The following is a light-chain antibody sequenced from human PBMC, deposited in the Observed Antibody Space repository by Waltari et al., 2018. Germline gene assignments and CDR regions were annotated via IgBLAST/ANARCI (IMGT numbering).Light chain of an antibody. J-gene: IGKJ1*01. CDR1: PSLLYTSNVTNY. CDR2: WAS. CDR3: LQYLHTPRT. V-gene: IGKV4-1*01. Sequence: DVVMTQSPDSLAVSLGERATINLKSSPSLLYTSNVTNYLAWYQQKPGQPPKILIYWASSRESGVPDRFSGSGSGTEFTLTISGLQAEDVASYFCLQYLHTPRTFGQGTKVEIK.